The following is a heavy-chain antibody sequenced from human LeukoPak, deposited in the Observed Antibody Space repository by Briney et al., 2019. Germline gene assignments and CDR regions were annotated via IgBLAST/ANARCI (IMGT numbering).Heavy chain of an antibody. V-gene: IGHV3-21*04. Sequence: GGSLRLSCVASRFTFSSNNLNCVCQAPGKGLEWVSSINFRSSYIYYADSVKGRFTIYRDNSKNTLYLQMSSLRAEDTAVYYCAKGPDYYDSRGYYLGGVLDYWGQGTLVTVSS. CDR1: RFTFSSNN. D-gene: IGHD3-22*01. CDR2: INFRSSYI. J-gene: IGHJ4*02. CDR3: AKGPDYYDSRGYYLGGVLDY.